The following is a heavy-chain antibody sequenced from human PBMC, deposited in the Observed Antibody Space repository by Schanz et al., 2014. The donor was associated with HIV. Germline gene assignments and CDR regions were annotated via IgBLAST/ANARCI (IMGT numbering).Heavy chain of an antibody. V-gene: IGHV4-34*01. Sequence: QVQLQQWGAGLLKPSETLSLTCAVYGGSFSGYYWSWIRQSPGKGLEWIGEINHSGSTRYNPSLNGRVTISGDASKNQVSLSVTSVTAADTAIYYCVRAKGEFGDFRWYFYYHGMDVWGQGTTVIVSS. CDR2: INHSGST. CDR3: VRAKGEFGDFRWYFYYHGMDV. CDR1: GGSFSGYY. J-gene: IGHJ6*02. D-gene: IGHD3-16*01.